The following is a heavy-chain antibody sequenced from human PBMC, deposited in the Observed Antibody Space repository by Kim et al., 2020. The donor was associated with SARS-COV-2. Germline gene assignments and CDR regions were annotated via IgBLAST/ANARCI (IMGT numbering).Heavy chain of an antibody. Sequence: SVKVSCKASGGTFSNYAISWVRQAPGQGLEWMGGIIRIFGTTNYAQKFQGRVTITADEATNTAYMELNSLRSEDTAVYYCASQEDSSGFYYPTFFDFWGRSTLVSVSS. CDR3: ASQEDSSGFYYPTFFDF. CDR2: IIRIFGTT. D-gene: IGHD3-22*01. CDR1: GGTFSNYA. J-gene: IGHJ4*02. V-gene: IGHV1-69*13.